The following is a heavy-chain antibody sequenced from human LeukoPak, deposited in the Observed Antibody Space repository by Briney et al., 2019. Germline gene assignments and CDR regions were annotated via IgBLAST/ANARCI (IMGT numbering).Heavy chain of an antibody. CDR3: ARTIKSGNYYWFDP. CDR1: GLSISANS. D-gene: IGHD1-26*01. J-gene: IGHJ5*02. Sequence: SETLSLTCTVSGLSISANSWSWIRQPPGKGLEWIGYIYNSVTTNYNPSLTSRVTISVDTSKNQFSLKVTSVTAADTAVYYCARTIKSGNYYWFDPWGQGTLVTVSS. CDR2: IYNSVTT. V-gene: IGHV4-59*13.